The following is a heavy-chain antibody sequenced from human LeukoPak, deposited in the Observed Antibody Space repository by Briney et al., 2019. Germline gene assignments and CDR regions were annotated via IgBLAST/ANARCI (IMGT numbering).Heavy chain of an antibody. Sequence: SETLSLTCAVYGGSFSGYYWSWIRQPPGKGLEWIGEINHSGSTNYNPSLKSRVTISVDTSKNQFSLKLSSVTAADTAVYYCARVPYSYGYGVYWGQGTLVTVSS. CDR3: ARVPYSYGYGVY. J-gene: IGHJ4*02. CDR2: INHSGST. CDR1: GGSFSGYY. D-gene: IGHD5-18*01. V-gene: IGHV4-34*01.